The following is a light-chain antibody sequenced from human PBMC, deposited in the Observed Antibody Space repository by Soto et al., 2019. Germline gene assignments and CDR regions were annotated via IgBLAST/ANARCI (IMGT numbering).Light chain of an antibody. V-gene: IGKV3-11*01. CDR2: DAS. J-gene: IGKJ4*02. CDR3: QQRSNWPPLT. Sequence: EIVLTQSPATLSLSPGERATLSCRASQSVSSYLAWYQQKPGQAPRLLIYDASNRATGIPARFSGSGSGTDFTLTISSLVPDDFAVYYCQQRSNWPPLTFGGGTKVEIK. CDR1: QSVSSY.